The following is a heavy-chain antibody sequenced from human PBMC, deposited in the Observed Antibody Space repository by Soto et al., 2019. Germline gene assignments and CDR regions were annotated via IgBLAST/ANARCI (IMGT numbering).Heavy chain of an antibody. CDR1: CVSISSNKW. CDR2: IYHSGST. CDR3: ARDDHIVVVPTSLGAMDV. V-gene: IGHV4-4*02. D-gene: IGHD2-2*01. Sequence: PSETLSLTCTVSCVSISSNKWWSWVRQPPGKGLEWIGEIYHSGSTNYNPSLKSRVTISLDKSKNQFSLKLTSVTAADSAVYYCARDDHIVVVPTSLGAMDVWGQGTTVTVSS. J-gene: IGHJ6*02.